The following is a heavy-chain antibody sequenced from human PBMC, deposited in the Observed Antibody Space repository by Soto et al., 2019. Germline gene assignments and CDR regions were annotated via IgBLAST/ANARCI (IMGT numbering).Heavy chain of an antibody. CDR3: ARDSSSWPSGHYYYGMDV. J-gene: IGHJ6*02. V-gene: IGHV4-4*07. Sequence: PSETLSLTCTVSGGSISSYYWSWIRQPAGEGLEWIGRIYTSGSTNYNPSLKSRVTMSVDTSKNQFSLKLSSVTAADTAVYYCARDSSSWPSGHYYYGMDVWGQGTTVTVSS. CDR1: GGSISSYY. D-gene: IGHD6-13*01. CDR2: IYTSGST.